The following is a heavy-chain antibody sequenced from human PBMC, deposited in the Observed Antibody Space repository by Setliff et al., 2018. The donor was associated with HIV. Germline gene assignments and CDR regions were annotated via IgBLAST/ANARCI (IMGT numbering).Heavy chain of an antibody. CDR2: IHHSGAT. D-gene: IGHD2-15*01. J-gene: IGHJ4*02. Sequence: SETLSLTCAVYGGSFSGYWSWIRQAPGKGLEWIGEIHHSGATKHNPSLKSRVTLSVDTSKNQFSLKLTSVTAADTAVYYCASHGGRYFNSWGQGSLVTV. CDR3: ASHGGRYFNS. CDR1: GGSFSGY. V-gene: IGHV4-34*01.